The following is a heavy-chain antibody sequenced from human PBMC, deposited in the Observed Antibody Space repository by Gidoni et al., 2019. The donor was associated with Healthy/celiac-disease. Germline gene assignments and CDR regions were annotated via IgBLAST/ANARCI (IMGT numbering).Heavy chain of an antibody. CDR2: IKSKTDGETT. Sequence: EVQLVESGGGLVKPGGSLRLSCDASGSTFRNAWMNGVRRARGKGLEWVGRIKSKTDGETTDDAAPVKGRFTISRDDSKNTLYLQMNSRKTEDTAVYYCTPWGGWYSDNWFDPWGQGTLVTVSS. J-gene: IGHJ5*02. CDR3: TPWGGWYSDNWFDP. CDR1: GSTFRNAW. V-gene: IGHV3-15*07. D-gene: IGHD6-19*01.